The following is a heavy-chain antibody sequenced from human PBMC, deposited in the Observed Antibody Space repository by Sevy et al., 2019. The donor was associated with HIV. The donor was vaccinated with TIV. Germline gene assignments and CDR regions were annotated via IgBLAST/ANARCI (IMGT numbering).Heavy chain of an antibody. CDR3: ARSPPVVVVPGAPSWFDP. V-gene: IGHV4-34*01. CDR1: DGSFSGYY. CDR2: INESGIT. Sequence: SETLSLTCAVHDGSFSGYYWNWIRQLPGKGLEWIGEINESGITNYNPSLKSRVTISVDTYKKEFSLMLNSVTAAETAVYFCARSPPVVVVPGAPSWFDPWGQGTLVTVSS. J-gene: IGHJ5*02. D-gene: IGHD2-2*01.